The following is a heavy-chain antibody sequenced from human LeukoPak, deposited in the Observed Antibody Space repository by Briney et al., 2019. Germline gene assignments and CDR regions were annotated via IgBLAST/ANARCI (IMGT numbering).Heavy chain of an antibody. J-gene: IGHJ6*03. V-gene: IGHV3-74*01. D-gene: IGHD3-3*01. CDR1: GFTFSNYW. Sequence: RTGGSLRLSYAASGFTFSNYWMHWVRQAPGKGLVWVSRIYTDGSSTSYADSVKGRFTISRDNSKNTLYLQMNSLRAEDTAVYYCAKDEGIFGVVLYYYYMDVWGKGTTVTVSS. CDR2: IYTDGSST. CDR3: AKDEGIFGVVLYYYYMDV.